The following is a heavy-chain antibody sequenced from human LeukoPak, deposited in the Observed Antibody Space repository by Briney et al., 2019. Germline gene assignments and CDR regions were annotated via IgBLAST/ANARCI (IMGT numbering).Heavy chain of an antibody. J-gene: IGHJ4*02. D-gene: IGHD6-13*01. V-gene: IGHV4-34*01. CDR1: GGSFSGYY. Sequence: PSETLSLTCAVYGGSFSGYYWSWIRQPPGEGLEWIGEINHSGSTYYNPSLKSRVTISVDTSKNQFSLKLSSVTAADTAVYYCASGSSSWVDYWGQGTLVTVSS. CDR2: INHSGST. CDR3: ASGSSSWVDY.